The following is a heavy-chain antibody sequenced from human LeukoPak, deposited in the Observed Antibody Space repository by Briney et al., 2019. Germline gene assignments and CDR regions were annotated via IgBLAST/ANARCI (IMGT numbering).Heavy chain of an antibody. CDR2: IYCSAST. V-gene: IGHV4-39*02. D-gene: IGHD3-10*01. CDR1: GGTLSSSSYY. CDR3: ARDYYGSGSL. J-gene: IGHJ4*02. Sequence: PSETLSPTYTASGGTLSSSSYYWGSIRQPPGKGLVWIGSIYCSASTYYNPSLKSRLTISVDTPKTQFSLKLSSVTVADTAVYYCARDYYGSGSLWGQGTLVTVSS.